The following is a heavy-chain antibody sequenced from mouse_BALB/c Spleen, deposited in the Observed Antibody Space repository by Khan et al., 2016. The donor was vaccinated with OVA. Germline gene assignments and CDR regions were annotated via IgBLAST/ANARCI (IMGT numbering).Heavy chain of an antibody. CDR1: GYTFTNYG. V-gene: IGHV9-1*02. CDR2: INTYTGKP. Sequence: QIQLVQSGPELKKPGETVKISCKASGYTFTNYGMNWVKQASGKGLKWMGWINTYTGKPTYADDFKGRFAFSLETSASTAYLQISNLKNEDMATYFCARISSYWYFDDWGAGTTLTVSS. CDR3: ARISSYWYFDD. J-gene: IGHJ1*01.